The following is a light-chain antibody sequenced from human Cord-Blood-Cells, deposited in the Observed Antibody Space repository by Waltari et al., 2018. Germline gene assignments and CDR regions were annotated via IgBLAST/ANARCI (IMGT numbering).Light chain of an antibody. CDR1: QSLLHSDGKTY. CDR3: MQGIHLQT. CDR2: EVS. J-gene: IGKJ1*01. Sequence: DIVMTQTPLSLSVTPGQPASISCKSSQSLLHSDGKTYLYWYLQKPGQSPQLLSYEVSSRFSGVQDRFSGSGSGTDFTLKISRVEAEDVGVYYGMQGIHLQTFGQGTKVEIK. V-gene: IGKV2-29*02.